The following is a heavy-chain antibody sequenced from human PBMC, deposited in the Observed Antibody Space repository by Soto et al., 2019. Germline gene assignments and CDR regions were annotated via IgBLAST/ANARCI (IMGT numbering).Heavy chain of an antibody. V-gene: IGHV1-18*04. J-gene: IGHJ5*02. CDR1: GYTFHTYA. CDR3: ARAISSGWANWLDP. Sequence: QVQLVQSGAEVKKPGASVKVSCKASGYTFHTYAISWVRQAPGQGLEWMGTISGYNGNTNYAPEIQGRVTMTTDTSTSTAYMGLRSLRSDDTALYYCARAISSGWANWLDPWGQGTLVTVSS. CDR2: ISGYNGNT. D-gene: IGHD6-19*01.